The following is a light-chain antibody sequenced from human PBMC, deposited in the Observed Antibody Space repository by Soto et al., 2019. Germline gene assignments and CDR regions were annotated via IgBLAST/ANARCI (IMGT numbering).Light chain of an antibody. J-gene: IGKJ5*01. CDR3: QQYSDWPPPIT. CDR2: GAS. V-gene: IGKV3-15*01. CDR1: QSVGTN. Sequence: EIVMTQSPATLSVSPGERGTLSCRASQSVGTNLAWYQQKPGQAPRLLIHGASTRATDMPARFSASGSGTEFTLTISSLQSEDFAVYYCQQYSDWPPPITFGQGTRLEIK.